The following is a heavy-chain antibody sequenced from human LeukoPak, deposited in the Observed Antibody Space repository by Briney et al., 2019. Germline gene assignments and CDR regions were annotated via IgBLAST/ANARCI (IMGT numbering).Heavy chain of an antibody. D-gene: IGHD4-17*01. CDR1: RFIFSNYA. V-gene: IGHV3-30*18. J-gene: IGHJ4*02. CDR3: VKVYPTVTTSSVLGS. CDR2: VSYDGNLQ. Sequence: GGSLRLSCAASRFIFSNYAIHWVRQAPGKGLEWVAAVSYDGNLQHYADAVKGRFTVSRDNSKNTGFLQINSLRTDDSAVYWCVKVYPTVTTSSVLGSWGQGTLVTVSS.